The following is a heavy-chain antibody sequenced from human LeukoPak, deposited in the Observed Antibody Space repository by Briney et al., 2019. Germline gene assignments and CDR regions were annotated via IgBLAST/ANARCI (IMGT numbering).Heavy chain of an antibody. Sequence: ASVKVSCKASGYTFTSYDINWVRQATGQGLEWMGWMNPNSGNTGYAQKFQGRVTMTRNTSISTAYMELSSLRSEDTAVYYCARVVRSYGYLYYYYYYLDVWGKGTTVTISS. V-gene: IGHV1-8*01. CDR3: ARVVRSYGYLYYYYYYLDV. CDR1: GYTFTSYD. J-gene: IGHJ6*03. D-gene: IGHD5-18*01. CDR2: MNPNSGNT.